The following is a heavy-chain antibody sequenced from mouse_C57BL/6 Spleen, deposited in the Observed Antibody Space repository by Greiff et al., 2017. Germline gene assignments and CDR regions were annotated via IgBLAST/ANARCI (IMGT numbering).Heavy chain of an antibody. D-gene: IGHD2-5*01. Sequence: VQLQQSGPELVKPGASVKISCKASGYTFTDYYMNWVKQSHGKSLEWIGDINPNNGGTSYNQKFKGKATLTVDKSSSTAYMELRSLTSEDSAVYYCAPYSNYGDAMDYWGQGTSVTVSS. J-gene: IGHJ4*01. CDR1: GYTFTDYY. CDR2: INPNNGGT. CDR3: APYSNYGDAMDY. V-gene: IGHV1-26*01.